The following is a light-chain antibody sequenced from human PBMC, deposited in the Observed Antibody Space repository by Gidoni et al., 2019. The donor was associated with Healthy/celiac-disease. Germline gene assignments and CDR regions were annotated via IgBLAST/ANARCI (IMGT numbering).Light chain of an antibody. J-gene: IGKJ1*01. CDR2: KAS. CDR1: QSISSW. V-gene: IGKV1-5*03. CDR3: KQYNSYSPT. Sequence: IQLTHSPSTLSASVGDRVTITCRASQSISSWLAWYQQKPGKAPKLLIYKASGLESGVPSRFSGSGSGTEFTLTISSLQPDDFATYYCKQYNSYSPTFGQGTKVEIK.